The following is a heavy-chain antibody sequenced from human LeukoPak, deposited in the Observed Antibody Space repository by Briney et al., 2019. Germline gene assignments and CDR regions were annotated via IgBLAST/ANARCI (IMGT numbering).Heavy chain of an antibody. Sequence: SETLSLTCAVYGGSFSGYYWSWIRQPPGKGLEWIGEINHSGSTNYNPSLKSRVTISVDTSKNQFSLKLSSVTAADTAVYYCARERERRNDFWSGYHNWFDPWGQGTLVTVSS. CDR2: INHSGST. D-gene: IGHD3-3*01. CDR1: GGSFSGYY. V-gene: IGHV4-34*01. J-gene: IGHJ5*02. CDR3: ARERERRNDFWSGYHNWFDP.